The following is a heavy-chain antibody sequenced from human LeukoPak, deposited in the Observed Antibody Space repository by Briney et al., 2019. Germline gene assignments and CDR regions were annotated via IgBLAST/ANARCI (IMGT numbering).Heavy chain of an antibody. Sequence: QPGRSLRLSCAASGFTFSSYAMLWVRQAPGKGLEWVAVISYDGSNKYYADSVKGRFTISRDNSKNTLYLQMNSLRAEDTAVYYCARDRQDTAMVTLFDYWGQGTLVTVSS. CDR2: ISYDGSNK. CDR1: GFTFSSYA. D-gene: IGHD5-18*01. J-gene: IGHJ4*02. CDR3: ARDRQDTAMVTLFDY. V-gene: IGHV3-30-3*01.